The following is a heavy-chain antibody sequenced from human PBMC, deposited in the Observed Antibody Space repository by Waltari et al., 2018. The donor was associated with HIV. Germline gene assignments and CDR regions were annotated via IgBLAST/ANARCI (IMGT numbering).Heavy chain of an antibody. J-gene: IGHJ6*03. CDR2: IYWDDDK. CDR1: GFSLPTTPVG. Sequence: QITLKESGPSLVKPTQTLTLTCTFSGFSLPTTPVGVGWIRQPPGKALEWLALIYWDDDKRYSPSLRSRLTITKDTSKNQVVLTMTNMDPVDTATYYCARSAGTNDYYYYYYMDVWGKGTTVTVSS. V-gene: IGHV2-5*02. D-gene: IGHD1-7*01. CDR3: ARSAGTNDYYYYYYMDV.